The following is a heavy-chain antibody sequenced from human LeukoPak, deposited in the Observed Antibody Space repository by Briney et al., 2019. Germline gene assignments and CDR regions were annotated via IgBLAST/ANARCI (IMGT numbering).Heavy chain of an antibody. V-gene: IGHV4-59*01. CDR3: AREYSSSSSMGY. D-gene: IGHD6-6*01. CDR1: GGSISSYY. CDR2: IYYSGST. Sequence: SETLSLTCTVSGGSISSYYWSWIRQPPGKGLEWIGYIYYSGSTNYNPSLKSRVTISVDTSKNQFSLKLTTVTAADTAVNYCAREYSSSSSMGYWGQGSLVTVSS. J-gene: IGHJ1*01.